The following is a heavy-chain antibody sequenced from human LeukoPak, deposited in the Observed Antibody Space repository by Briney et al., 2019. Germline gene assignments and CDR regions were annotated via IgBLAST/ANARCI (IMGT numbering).Heavy chain of an antibody. Sequence: PGGSLRLSCAASEFTFSSYAMNWVRQAPGKGLEWGSGISGSGGSTYYADSVKGRFTISRDNSKNTLYLQMNSLRAEDAAVYYCAKGGTASFSSGWYLDYWGQGTLVTVSS. J-gene: IGHJ4*02. D-gene: IGHD6-19*01. CDR1: EFTFSSYA. CDR3: AKGGTASFSSGWYLDY. V-gene: IGHV3-23*01. CDR2: ISGSGGST.